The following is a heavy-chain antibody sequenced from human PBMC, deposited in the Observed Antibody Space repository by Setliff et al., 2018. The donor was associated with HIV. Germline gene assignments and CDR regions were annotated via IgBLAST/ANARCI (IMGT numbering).Heavy chain of an antibody. Sequence: LSLSCAASGFTFSSYTMNWVRQAPGKGLEWVSSISSTGRYIYYADSLQGRFTISRDNAKNSLYLQMNSLSAEDTALYYCTREDVGTAMYGAFDIWGLGTMVTVSS. J-gene: IGHJ3*02. CDR2: ISSTGRYI. V-gene: IGHV3-21*01. D-gene: IGHD2-2*01. CDR1: GFTFSSYT. CDR3: TREDVGTAMYGAFDI.